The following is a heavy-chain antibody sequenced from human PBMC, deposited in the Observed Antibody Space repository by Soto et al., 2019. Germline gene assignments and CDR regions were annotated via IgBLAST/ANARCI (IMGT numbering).Heavy chain of an antibody. CDR2: IYSNGGT. J-gene: IGHJ6*02. CDR1: GDSIGTYN. V-gene: IGHV4-59*08. CDR3: VRQGIGALHGLVDV. D-gene: IGHD1-26*01. Sequence: QVQLQASGPGLVKPSDTLSLTCTVSGDSIGTYNWGWIRQPPGKRLEWIGYIYSNGGTSYNPALMSRVTISADSSTKQFSLRLSSVTASDSAVYDCVRQGIGALHGLVDVWGQGTTVTVSS.